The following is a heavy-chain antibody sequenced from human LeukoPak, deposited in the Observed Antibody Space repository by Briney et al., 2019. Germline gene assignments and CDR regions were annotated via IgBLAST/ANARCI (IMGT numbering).Heavy chain of an antibody. CDR3: ARGYRYYYGSGSYYGNWFDP. CDR2: IYYSGST. J-gene: IGHJ5*02. D-gene: IGHD3-10*01. Sequence: SETLSLTCTVSGGSISSSSYYWGWIRQPPGKGLEWIGSIYYSGSTYYNPSLKSRVTISVDTSKNQFSLKLSSVTAADTAVYYCARGYRYYYGSGSYYGNWFDPWGQGTLVTVSS. CDR1: GGSISSSSYY. V-gene: IGHV4-39*07.